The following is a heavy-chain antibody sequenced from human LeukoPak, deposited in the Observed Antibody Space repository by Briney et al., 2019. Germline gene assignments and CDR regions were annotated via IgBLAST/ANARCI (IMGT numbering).Heavy chain of an antibody. CDR2: ISYDGSNK. D-gene: IGHD3-22*01. V-gene: IGHV3-30*18. J-gene: IGHJ4*02. CDR3: AKSHHYDSTKPSPYYFDH. Sequence: GGSLRLSCAASGFTFSSYGMHWVRQAPGKGLEWVAVISYDGSNKYYADSVKGRFTISRDNSKNTLYLQMNSLRAEDTAVYYCAKSHHYDSTKPSPYYFDHWGQGTLVTVSS. CDR1: GFTFSSYG.